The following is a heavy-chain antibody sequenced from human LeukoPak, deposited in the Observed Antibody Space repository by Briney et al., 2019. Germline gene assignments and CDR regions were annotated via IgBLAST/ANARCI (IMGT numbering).Heavy chain of an antibody. J-gene: IGHJ4*02. Sequence: GGSLRLSCAASGFTFSGSAMHWVRQASGKGLEWVGRIGSKANSYATAYAASVKGRFTISRDDSKNTACLQMNSLKTEDTAVYYCTRRDCSGGSCYLDYWGQGTLVTVSS. CDR2: IGSKANSYAT. V-gene: IGHV3-73*01. CDR3: TRRDCSGGSCYLDY. CDR1: GFTFSGSA. D-gene: IGHD2-15*01.